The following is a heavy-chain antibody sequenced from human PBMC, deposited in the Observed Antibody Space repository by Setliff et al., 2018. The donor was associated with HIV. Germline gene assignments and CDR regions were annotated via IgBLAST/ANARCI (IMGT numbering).Heavy chain of an antibody. CDR3: ARDVYSGSYYRSAPNFDL. J-gene: IGHJ2*01. D-gene: IGHD1-26*01. CDR1: GYTFTSYG. CDR2: ISAYNGNT. V-gene: IGHV1-18*01. Sequence: ASVKVSCKASGYTFTSYGISWVRQAPGQGLEWMGWISAYNGNTNYAQKLQGRVTMTTDTSTSTAYMELRSLRSDDTAVYYCARDVYSGSYYRSAPNFDLCGRGTLVTVSS.